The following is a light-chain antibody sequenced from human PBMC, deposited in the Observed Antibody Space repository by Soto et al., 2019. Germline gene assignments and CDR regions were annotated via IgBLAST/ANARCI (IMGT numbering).Light chain of an antibody. V-gene: IGLV2-14*01. CDR2: DVS. Sequence: QSVLTQPASVSGSPGQSITISCTGTNSDVGSYNSVAWYQHNPGKAPKLMIYDVSNRPSGVSSRFSGSKSANTASLSISGLQAEDEADYYCSSYTTSSTLVFGTGTKVTVL. CDR1: NSDVGSYNS. J-gene: IGLJ1*01. CDR3: SSYTTSSTLV.